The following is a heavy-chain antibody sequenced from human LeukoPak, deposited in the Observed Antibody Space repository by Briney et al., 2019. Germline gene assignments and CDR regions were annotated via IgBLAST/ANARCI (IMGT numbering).Heavy chain of an antibody. Sequence: AVKVSCKASGGTFNSYAISWVRQAPGQGLEGMGWIIPIFGTANYAQKFQGRVTITTDESTSPAAMELSSLRSEDTAVHYCARAAGLATLLFRSPPGYMDVWGKGTTVTVSS. CDR3: ARAAGLATLLFRSPPGYMDV. CDR1: GGTFNSYA. D-gene: IGHD5-12*01. V-gene: IGHV1-69*05. J-gene: IGHJ6*03. CDR2: IIPIFGTA.